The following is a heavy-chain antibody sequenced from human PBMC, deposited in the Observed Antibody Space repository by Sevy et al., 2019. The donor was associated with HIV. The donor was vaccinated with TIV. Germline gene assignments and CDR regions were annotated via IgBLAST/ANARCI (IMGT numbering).Heavy chain of an antibody. Sequence: GGSLRLSCAASGFAFSSHAMHWVRQAPGKGLEWVGVISYEGTETFYADSMEGRFTISRDNSKNMLSLQINSLRPEDTAVYYCARDGGYSIKWYPLYWGQGTLVTVSS. CDR2: ISYEGTET. J-gene: IGHJ4*01. V-gene: IGHV3-30-3*01. D-gene: IGHD6-13*01. CDR1: GFAFSSHA. CDR3: ARDGGYSIKWYPLY.